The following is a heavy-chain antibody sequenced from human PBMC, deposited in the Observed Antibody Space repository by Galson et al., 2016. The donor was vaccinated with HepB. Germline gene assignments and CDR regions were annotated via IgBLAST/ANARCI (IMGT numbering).Heavy chain of an antibody. CDR2: ISDDGSNE. Sequence: SLRLSCAVSGFTFSLHTIHWVRQAPGKGLEWVALISDDGSNEYYADSVKGRFTISRDNSKNTLYLQMNSLRAEDTAFYYCARDHGPKVLYQASGPNYFDYWGQGTLVTVSS. D-gene: IGHD2-2*02. CDR3: ARDHGPKVLYQASGPNYFDY. CDR1: GFTFSLHT. V-gene: IGHV3-30-3*01. J-gene: IGHJ4*02.